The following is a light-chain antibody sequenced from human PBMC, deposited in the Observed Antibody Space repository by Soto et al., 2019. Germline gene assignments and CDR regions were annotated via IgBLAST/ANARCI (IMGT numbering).Light chain of an antibody. CDR1: QSISSW. CDR2: KAS. J-gene: IGKJ1*01. V-gene: IGKV1-5*03. CDR3: KQYNSYSGT. Sequence: LSGWVPYRFTIACRASQSISSWLAWYQQKPGKAPKLLIYKASSLESGVPSRFSGSGSGTEFTLSICSLQTDDFATYYCKQYNSYSGTLGQGTKVDIK.